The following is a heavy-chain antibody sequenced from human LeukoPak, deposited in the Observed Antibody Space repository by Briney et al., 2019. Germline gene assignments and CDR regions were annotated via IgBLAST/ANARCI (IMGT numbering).Heavy chain of an antibody. CDR1: GFTFSTCA. Sequence: GGSLRLSCAASGFTFSTCAMSWVRQASGKGLEWVSTISGGGRSTDYADSVKGRFTISRDNSKNTLYLQMNSLRAEDTAVYYCARERYFDYWGQGTLVTVSS. J-gene: IGHJ4*02. V-gene: IGHV3-23*01. CDR3: ARERYFDY. CDR2: ISGGGRST.